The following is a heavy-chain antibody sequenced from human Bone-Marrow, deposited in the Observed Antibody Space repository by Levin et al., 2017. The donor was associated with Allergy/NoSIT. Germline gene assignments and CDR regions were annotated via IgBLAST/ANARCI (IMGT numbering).Heavy chain of an antibody. Sequence: LTGGSLRLSCAASGFTFSGYTMHWVRQAPGKGLEWVSFVSSTSATIYYADSVKGRFSVSRDNAKKSLHLQMNSLRVEDTALYYCARGNSGYDAMNFDYWGQGALVTVSS. CDR3: ARGNSGYDAMNFDY. D-gene: IGHD5-12*01. J-gene: IGHJ4*02. CDR2: VSSTSATI. V-gene: IGHV3-48*01. CDR1: GFTFSGYT.